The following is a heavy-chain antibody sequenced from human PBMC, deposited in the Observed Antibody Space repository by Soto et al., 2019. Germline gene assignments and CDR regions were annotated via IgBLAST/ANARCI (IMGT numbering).Heavy chain of an antibody. CDR3: AREGARIAAAAYRNFDL. CDR2: ISSSSSYT. D-gene: IGHD6-13*01. J-gene: IGHJ2*01. CDR1: GFTFSDYY. V-gene: IGHV3-11*06. Sequence: TVGSLRLSCAASGFTFSDYYMSWIRQAPGKGLEWVSYISSSSSYTNYADSVKGRFTISRDNAKNSLYLQMNSLRAEDTAVYYCAREGARIAAAAYRNFDLWGRGTLVTVSS.